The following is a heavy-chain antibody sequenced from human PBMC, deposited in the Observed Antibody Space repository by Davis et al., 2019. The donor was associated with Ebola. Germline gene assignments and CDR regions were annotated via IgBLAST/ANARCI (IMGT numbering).Heavy chain of an antibody. D-gene: IGHD2-8*02. V-gene: IGHV5-51*01. J-gene: IGHJ3*02. CDR3: ASLRRTITGMDDAFDI. CDR2: IYSGDSDT. Sequence: KVSCKGSGYTFTSYWIGWVRHMPGKGLEWMGLIYSGDSDTRYSPSFQGQVTISSDKSINTAYLQWSSLRASDTAMYYCASLRRTITGMDDAFDIWGQGTIVTVSS. CDR1: GYTFTSYW.